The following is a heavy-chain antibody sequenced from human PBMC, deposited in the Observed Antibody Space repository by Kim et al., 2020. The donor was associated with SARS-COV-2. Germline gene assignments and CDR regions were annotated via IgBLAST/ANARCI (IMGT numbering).Heavy chain of an antibody. V-gene: IGHV4-31*03. Sequence: SYPLSLPFTFSFVSISIGGYYWSWIRQHPGKGLEWIGYIYDSGSIYYNPSLKSRVTISVDTSKNQFSLKLSTVTAADTAVYYCAGSGDFWILVYKYCGQGSLVTVSS. CDR2: IYDSGSI. D-gene: IGHD3-3*01. J-gene: IGHJ4*02. CDR3: AGSGDFWILVYKY. CDR1: FVSISIGGYY.